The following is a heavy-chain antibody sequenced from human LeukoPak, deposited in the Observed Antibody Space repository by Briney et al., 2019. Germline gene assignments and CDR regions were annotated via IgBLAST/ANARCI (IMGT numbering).Heavy chain of an antibody. CDR3: ARVIGSYGDSAY. CDR1: GFTLSRYW. J-gene: IGHJ4*02. CDR2: ISSTSSAI. V-gene: IGHV3-48*04. Sequence: PGGSLRLSCAAFGFTLSRYWMSWVRQAPGKGLEWLSYISSTSSAIYYADSVKGRFTISRDNAKNSLYLQMDSLRAEDTAIYYCARVIGSYGDSAYWGQGTLVTVSS. D-gene: IGHD3-16*01.